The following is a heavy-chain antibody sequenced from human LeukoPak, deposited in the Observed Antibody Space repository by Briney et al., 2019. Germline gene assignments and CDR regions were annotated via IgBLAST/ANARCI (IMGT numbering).Heavy chain of an antibody. CDR1: GGSISSYY. CDR2: IYHSGST. Sequence: SETLSLTCTVSGGSISSYYWSWIRQPPGKGLEWIGSIYHSGSTYYNPSLKSRVTISVDTSKNQFSLKLSSVTAADTAVYYCARDHRGATSDYWGQGTLVTVSS. D-gene: IGHD1-26*01. J-gene: IGHJ4*02. V-gene: IGHV4-38-2*02. CDR3: ARDHRGATSDY.